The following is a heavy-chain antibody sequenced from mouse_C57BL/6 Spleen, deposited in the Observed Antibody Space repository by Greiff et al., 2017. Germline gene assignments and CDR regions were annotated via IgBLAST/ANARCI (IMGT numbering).Heavy chain of an antibody. CDR1: GYAFSSSW. CDR2: IYPGDGDT. CDR3: ARSYDGYYFDY. Sequence: VQLVESGPELVKPGASVKISCKASGYAFSSSWMNWVKQRPGKGLEWIGRIYPGDGDTNYNGKFKGKATLTADKSSSTAYMQLSSLTSEDSAVYFCARSYDGYYFDYRGQGTTLTVSS. V-gene: IGHV1-82*01. J-gene: IGHJ2*01. D-gene: IGHD2-3*01.